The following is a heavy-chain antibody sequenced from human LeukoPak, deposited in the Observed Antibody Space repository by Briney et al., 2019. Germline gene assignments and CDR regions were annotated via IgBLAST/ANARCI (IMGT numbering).Heavy chain of an antibody. CDR1: GFTFTNYA. Sequence: PGGSLRLSCTASGFTFTNYAMNWVRQAPGKGLEWVSTLSTSGASTYYADSVKGRFTISRDNSKSMLYLQMNSLRAEDTAVYYCAKDQSSGWVMFDTWGQGTLFTVSS. J-gene: IGHJ5*02. V-gene: IGHV3-23*01. D-gene: IGHD6-19*01. CDR2: LSTSGAST. CDR3: AKDQSSGWVMFDT.